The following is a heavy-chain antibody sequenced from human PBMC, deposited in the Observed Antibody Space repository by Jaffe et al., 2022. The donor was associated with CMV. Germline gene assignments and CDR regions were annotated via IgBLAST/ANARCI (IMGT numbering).Heavy chain of an antibody. CDR2: IYYSGST. CDR1: GGSISSYY. D-gene: IGHD3-10*01. J-gene: IGHJ6*02. V-gene: IGHV4-59*01. Sequence: QVQLQESGPGLVKPSETLSLTCTVSGGSISSYYWSWIRQPPGKGLEWIGYIYYSGSTNYNPSLKSRVTISVDTSKNQFSLKLSSVTAADTAVYYCARAGYYGSGSYAYYYYYGMDVWGQGTTVTVSS. CDR3: ARAGYYGSGSYAYYYYYGMDV.